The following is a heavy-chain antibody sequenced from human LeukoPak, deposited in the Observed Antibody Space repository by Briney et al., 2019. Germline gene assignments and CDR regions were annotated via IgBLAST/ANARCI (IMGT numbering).Heavy chain of an antibody. D-gene: IGHD4-17*01. CDR3: ARLYGDYIKYYFDY. J-gene: IGHJ4*02. Sequence: AGGSLRLSCAASGFTFSSYSMNWVRQAPGKGLEWVSSISSSSSYIYYADSVKGRFTISRDNAKNSLYLQMNSLRAEDTAVYYCARLYGDYIKYYFDYWGQGTLVTVSS. CDR1: GFTFSSYS. V-gene: IGHV3-21*01. CDR2: ISSSSSYI.